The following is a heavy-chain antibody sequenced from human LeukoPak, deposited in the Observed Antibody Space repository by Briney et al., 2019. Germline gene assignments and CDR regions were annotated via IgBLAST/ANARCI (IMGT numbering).Heavy chain of an antibody. Sequence: SVKVSCKASGGTFSSYAISWVRQAPGQGLEWMGGIIPIFGTANYAQKFQGRVTITAGESTSTAYMELSSLRSEDTAVYYCARDRFLGGYYRTGYYFDYWGQGTLVTVSS. V-gene: IGHV1-69*13. J-gene: IGHJ4*02. CDR1: GGTFSSYA. D-gene: IGHD3-22*01. CDR2: IIPIFGTA. CDR3: ARDRFLGGYYRTGYYFDY.